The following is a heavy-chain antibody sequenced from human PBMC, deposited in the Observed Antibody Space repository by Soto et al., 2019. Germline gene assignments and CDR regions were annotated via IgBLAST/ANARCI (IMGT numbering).Heavy chain of an antibody. J-gene: IGHJ4*02. CDR3: AARGRYYFDY. Sequence: EVQLLESGGGLVQPGGSLRLSCAASGFTFSTYAVSWVRQAPGKGLEWVSTIGSGGTTHYADSVKGRFTISRDNSKSTLSLQVNSLRAEDTAVYYCAARGRYYFDYWGQGTLVTVSS. D-gene: IGHD1-26*01. V-gene: IGHV3-23*01. CDR2: IGSGGTT. CDR1: GFTFSTYA.